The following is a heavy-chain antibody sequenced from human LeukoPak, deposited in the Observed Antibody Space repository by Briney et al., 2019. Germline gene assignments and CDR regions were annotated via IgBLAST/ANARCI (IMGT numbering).Heavy chain of an antibody. CDR3: ARTSTVTYDY. CDR2: ISSSSIYI. V-gene: IGHV3-21*01. J-gene: IGHJ4*02. CDR1: GFTFRNYR. D-gene: IGHD4-17*01. Sequence: GGSLRLSCAASGFTFRNYRMNWVRQAPGKGLEWVSSISSSSIYIYYADSLKGRFTISRDNSKNTLYLQMNSLRAEDTAVYYCARTSTVTYDYWGQGTLVTVSS.